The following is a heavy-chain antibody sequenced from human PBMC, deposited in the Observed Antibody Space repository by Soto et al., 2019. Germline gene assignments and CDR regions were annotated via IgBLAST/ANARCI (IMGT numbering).Heavy chain of an antibody. CDR2: INPSGGST. CDR3: ASLPIYGGNFRPDYYYGMDV. D-gene: IGHD4-17*01. Sequence: ASVKVSCKASGYTFTSYYVYWVRQAPGQGLEWMGIINPSGGSTSYAQKFQGRVTMTRNTSISTAYMELSSLRSEDTAVYYCASLPIYGGNFRPDYYYGMDVWGQGTTVTVSS. V-gene: IGHV1-46*01. J-gene: IGHJ6*02. CDR1: GYTFTSYY.